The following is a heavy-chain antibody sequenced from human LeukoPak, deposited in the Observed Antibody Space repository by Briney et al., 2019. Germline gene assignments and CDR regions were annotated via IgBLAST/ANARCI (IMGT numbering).Heavy chain of an antibody. Sequence: PGGSLRLSCAASGFTFSTYGMHWVRRAPGKGLEWVAVISYDGSNKFYGDSVKGRFTISRDNSKNTLYLQMNSLRPEDTAVYYCAKDSGSYSFDYWGQGTLVTVSS. V-gene: IGHV3-30*18. J-gene: IGHJ4*02. D-gene: IGHD3-10*01. CDR3: AKDSGSYSFDY. CDR1: GFTFSTYG. CDR2: ISYDGSNK.